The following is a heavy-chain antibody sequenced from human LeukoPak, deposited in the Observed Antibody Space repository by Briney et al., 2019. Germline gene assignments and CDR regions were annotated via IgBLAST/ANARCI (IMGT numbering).Heavy chain of an antibody. J-gene: IGHJ6*03. V-gene: IGHV3-21*01. CDR3: AREFDYYYYMDV. CDR1: GFTVRLNY. Sequence: GGSLRLSCAASGFTVRLNYMTWVRQAPGKGLEWVSSISSSSSYIYYADSVKGRFTISRDNAKNSLYLQMNSLRAEDTAVYYCAREFDYYYYMDVWGKGTTVTVSS. CDR2: ISSSSSYI.